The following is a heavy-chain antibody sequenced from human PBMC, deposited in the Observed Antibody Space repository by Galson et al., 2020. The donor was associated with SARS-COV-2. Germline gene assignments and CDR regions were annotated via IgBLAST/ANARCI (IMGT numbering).Heavy chain of an antibody. Sequence: SGPTLVKPTQTLTLTCTFSGFSLSTSRVRVGWIRQPPGKALEWLALIYWDDDKRYSPSLKSRLTITKDTSKNQVVLTMTNMDPVDTATYCGGNRGSCGCGGDYFDYWGQGTLVTVSS. D-gene: IGHD6-19*01. CDR3: GNRGSCGCGGDYFDY. J-gene: IGHJ4*02. CDR1: GFSLSTSRVR. V-gene: IGHV2-5*02. CDR2: IYWDDDK.